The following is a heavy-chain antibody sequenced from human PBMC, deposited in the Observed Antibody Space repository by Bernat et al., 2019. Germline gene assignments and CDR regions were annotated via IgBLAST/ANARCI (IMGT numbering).Heavy chain of an antibody. CDR2: ISYDGSNK. J-gene: IGHJ4*02. V-gene: IGHV3-30-3*01. D-gene: IGHD2-21*02. Sequence: QVQLVESGGGVVQPGRSLRLSCVASGFTFSSYAMHWVRQAPGKGLEWVAVISYDGSNKYYADSVKGRFTISRDNSKNTMYLQMNSLRAEETAVYYCARAYLSIVVVTAIGDLVPGDWGQGTLVTVSS. CDR3: ARAYLSIVVVTAIGDLVPGD. CDR1: GFTFSSYA.